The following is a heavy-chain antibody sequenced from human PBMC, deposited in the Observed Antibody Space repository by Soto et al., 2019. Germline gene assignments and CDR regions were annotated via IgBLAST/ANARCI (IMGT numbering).Heavy chain of an antibody. Sequence: QVQLVESGGGVVKPGRSLRLSCVASGFTFSNYGMHWVRQAPGKGLEWVVVIWYDGSNKYYADSVKGRFTISRDNFKNTLYLQMNSLRAEDTAVYYCARGNGAAYYYMDVWGKGTTVTVS. CDR2: IWYDGSNK. D-gene: IGHD2-8*01. CDR3: ARGNGAAYYYMDV. V-gene: IGHV3-33*01. J-gene: IGHJ6*03. CDR1: GFTFSNYG.